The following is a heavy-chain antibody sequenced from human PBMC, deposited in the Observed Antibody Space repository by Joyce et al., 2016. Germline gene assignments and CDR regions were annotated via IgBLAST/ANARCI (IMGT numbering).Heavy chain of an antibody. CDR1: GYTFSDYY. CDR3: AKIALSESDH. D-gene: IGHD2-21*01. J-gene: IGHJ4*02. Sequence: QVQLVQSGAEVKNHGASVKVSCKASGYTFSDYYINWVRQAPGQGLEWVGWINPKSGDTKYAQKFQGRVTMTRDTSMTTAYMEISRLRFDDTAVYYCAKIALSESDHWGQGTLVSVSS. V-gene: IGHV1-2*02. CDR2: INPKSGDT.